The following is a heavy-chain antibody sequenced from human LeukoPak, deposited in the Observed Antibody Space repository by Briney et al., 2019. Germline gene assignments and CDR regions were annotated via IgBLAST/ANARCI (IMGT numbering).Heavy chain of an antibody. CDR3: AREGLNMVRGVIPKEAWGWFDP. D-gene: IGHD3-10*01. CDR2: IYTSGNT. CDR1: GGSISSGTYY. J-gene: IGHJ5*02. V-gene: IGHV4-61*02. Sequence: SETLSLTCTVSGGSISSGTYYWNWIRQPAGKGLEWLGRIYTSGNTNYHPSLKSRVTISVDTSKNQFSLKLSSVTAADTAVYYCAREGLNMVRGVIPKEAWGWFDPWGQGTLVTVSS.